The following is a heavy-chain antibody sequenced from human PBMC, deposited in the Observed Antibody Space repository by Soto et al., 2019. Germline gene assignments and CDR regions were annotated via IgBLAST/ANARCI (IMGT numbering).Heavy chain of an antibody. Sequence: PSETLSLTCTVSGGSISNYYWSWIRQPPGKGLEWIGYIYYSGSTKYNPSLKSRVSISVDTSKNQFSLKLSSVTAADTAVYFCARRYGYGTFDIWGQGTMVTVSS. CDR2: IYYSGST. CDR3: ARRYGYGTFDI. D-gene: IGHD5-18*01. J-gene: IGHJ3*02. CDR1: GGSISNYY. V-gene: IGHV4-59*01.